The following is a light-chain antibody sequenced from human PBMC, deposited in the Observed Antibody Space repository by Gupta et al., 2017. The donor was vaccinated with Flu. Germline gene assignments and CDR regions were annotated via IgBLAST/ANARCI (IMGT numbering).Light chain of an antibody. Sequence: TSSDVGGYNYVSWYQQHPGKAPKLMIFEVTNRPSGVSNRFSGSKSGDTASLTISGLQAEDEADYYCSSYTSTSTVVFGGGTKLTVL. V-gene: IGLV2-14*01. CDR1: SSDVGGYNY. J-gene: IGLJ2*01. CDR3: SSYTSTSTVV. CDR2: EVT.